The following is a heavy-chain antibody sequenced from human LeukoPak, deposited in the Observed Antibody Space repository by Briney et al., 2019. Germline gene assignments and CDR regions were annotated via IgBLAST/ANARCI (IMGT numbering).Heavy chain of an antibody. CDR3: ARYGEGYCSSTSCSDGFDY. D-gene: IGHD2-2*01. CDR2: MLYDGSNS. Sequence: GGSLRLSCAASGFTFSTYAMHWVRQAPGKGLEWVAVMLYDGSNSNYADSVKGRFTISRDNSKNTLYLQMNSLRAEDTALYYCARYGEGYCSSTSCSDGFDYWGQGTLVTVSS. J-gene: IGHJ4*02. V-gene: IGHV3-30*04. CDR1: GFTFSTYA.